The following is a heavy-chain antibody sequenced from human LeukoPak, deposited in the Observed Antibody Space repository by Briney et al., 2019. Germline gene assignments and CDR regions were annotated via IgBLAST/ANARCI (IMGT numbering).Heavy chain of an antibody. CDR1: GFTFSSYG. J-gene: IGHJ4*02. Sequence: GGALRLSCGASGFTFSSYGMTWVRQGPGKGLGWVSAISGSVGSTYYADSVKGRFTISRDNSKNSLYLQMNSLRTEDTALYYCAKGGYYYDSSGYYADYWGQGTLVTVSS. CDR3: AKGGYYYDSSGYYADY. CDR2: ISGSVGST. V-gene: IGHV3-23*01. D-gene: IGHD3-22*01.